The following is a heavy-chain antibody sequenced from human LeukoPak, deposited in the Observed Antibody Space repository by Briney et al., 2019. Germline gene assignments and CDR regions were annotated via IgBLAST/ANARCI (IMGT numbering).Heavy chain of an antibody. D-gene: IGHD3-10*01. CDR2: ISGSGDNT. J-gene: IGHJ4*02. V-gene: IGHV3-23*01. CDR3: AKDLYGSGSFYVY. CDR1: GFTFSNYA. Sequence: GGSLRLSCAASGFTFSNYAMTWVRQAPGKGLEWVSAISGSGDNTYHADSVKGRFTISRDNSKTTLYLQMNSLRAEDPAVYYCAKDLYGSGSFYVYWGQGTLVTVSS.